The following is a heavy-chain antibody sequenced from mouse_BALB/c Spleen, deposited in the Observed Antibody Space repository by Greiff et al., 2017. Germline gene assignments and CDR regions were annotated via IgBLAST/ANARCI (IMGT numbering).Heavy chain of an antibody. V-gene: IGHV5-17*02. CDR3: ARSVSYYAMDY. J-gene: IGHJ4*01. CDR1: GFTFSSFG. Sequence: EVKVVESGGGLVQPGGSRKLSCAASGFTFSSFGMHWVRQAPEKGLEWVAYISSGSSTIYYADTVKGRFTISRDNPKNTLFLQMTSLRPEDTAMYYCARSVSYYAMDYWGQGTSVTVSA. D-gene: IGHD6-2*01. CDR2: ISSGSSTI.